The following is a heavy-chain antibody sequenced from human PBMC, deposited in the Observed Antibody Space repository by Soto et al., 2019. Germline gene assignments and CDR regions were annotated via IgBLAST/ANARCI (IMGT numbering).Heavy chain of an antibody. Sequence: PGESLKISCEASGYSFTSYWIGWVRQMPGKGLEWMGIIHPGDSDTKYSPSFQGQVTISVDKSITTAYLQWSSLKASDTARYYWARTPGPAVAASLEYYYFSGMDVCRQGTTVSVSS. D-gene: IGHD2-15*01. V-gene: IGHV5-51*01. CDR3: ARTPGPAVAASLEYYYFSGMDV. CDR1: GYSFTSYW. J-gene: IGHJ6*02. CDR2: IHPGDSDT.